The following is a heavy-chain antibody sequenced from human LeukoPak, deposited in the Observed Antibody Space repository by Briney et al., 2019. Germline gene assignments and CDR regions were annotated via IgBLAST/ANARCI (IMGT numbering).Heavy chain of an antibody. V-gene: IGHV1-2*02. CDR1: AYTFTGYY. CDR2: INPNSGGT. CDR3: ARVEGDSGYELIDY. J-gene: IGHJ4*02. Sequence: ASVKVSCKASAYTFTGYYMHWVRQAPGQGLEWTGWINPNSGGTNYAQKFQGRVTMTRDTSIGTAYMELYSLRSDDTAVYYCARVEGDSGYELIDYWGQGTLVTVSS. D-gene: IGHD5-12*01.